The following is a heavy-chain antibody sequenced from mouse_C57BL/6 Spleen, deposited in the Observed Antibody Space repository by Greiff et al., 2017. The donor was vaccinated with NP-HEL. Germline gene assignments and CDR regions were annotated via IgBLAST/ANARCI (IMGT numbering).Heavy chain of an antibody. CDR3: ASPVYYYGSSFDY. D-gene: IGHD1-1*01. CDR2: IFPGSGST. CDR1: GYTFTDYY. J-gene: IGHJ2*01. Sequence: QVQLKESGPELVKPGASVKISCKASGYTFTDYYINWVKQRPGQGLEWIGWIFPGSGSTYYNEKFKGKATLTVDKSSSTAYMLLSSLTSEDSAVYFCASPVYYYGSSFDYWGQGTTLTVSS. V-gene: IGHV1-75*01.